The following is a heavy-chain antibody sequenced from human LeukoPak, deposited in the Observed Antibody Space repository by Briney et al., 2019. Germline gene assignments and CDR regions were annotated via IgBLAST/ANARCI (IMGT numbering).Heavy chain of an antibody. CDR2: ISGSGGST. D-gene: IGHD3-10*01. V-gene: IGHV3-23*01. CDR1: KFNFNSYG. CDR3: AKVLNYYGSGPFDY. Sequence: GSLRLSCTTSKFNFNSYGLTWVRQAPGKGPEWVSSISGSGGSTQYAASVQDRFTISRDNSKNTLYLQMNSLRAEDTAVYYCAKVLNYYGSGPFDYWGQGTLVTVSS. J-gene: IGHJ4*02.